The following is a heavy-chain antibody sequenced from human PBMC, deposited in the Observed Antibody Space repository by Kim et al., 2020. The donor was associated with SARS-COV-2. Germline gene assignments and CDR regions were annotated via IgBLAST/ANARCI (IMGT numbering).Heavy chain of an antibody. J-gene: IGHJ2*01. Sequence: GGSLRLSCAAPGFTFSSYAMSWVRQAPGKGLEWVSAISGSGGSTYYADSVKGRFTISRDNSKNTLYLQMNSLRAEDTAVYYCVVPAANLYWYFDLWGRGTLVTVSS. D-gene: IGHD2-2*01. CDR2: ISGSGGST. CDR1: GFTFSSYA. CDR3: VVPAANLYWYFDL. V-gene: IGHV3-23*01.